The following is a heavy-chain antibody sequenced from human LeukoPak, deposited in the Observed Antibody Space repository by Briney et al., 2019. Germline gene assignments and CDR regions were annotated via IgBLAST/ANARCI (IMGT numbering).Heavy chain of an antibody. CDR2: IYYSGST. D-gene: IGHD3-22*01. CDR3: ARADSSGYYDAFDI. V-gene: IGHV4-61*05. J-gene: IGHJ3*02. CDR1: GASISSSSYH. Sequence: SETLSLTCTVSGASISSSSYHWGWVRQPPGKGLEWIAYIYYSGSTNYNPSLKSRVTISVDTSKNQFSLKLSSVTAADTAVYYCARADSSGYYDAFDIWGQGTMVTVSS.